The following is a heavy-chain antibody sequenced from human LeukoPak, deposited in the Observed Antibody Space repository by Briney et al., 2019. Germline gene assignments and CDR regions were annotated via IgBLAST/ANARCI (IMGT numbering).Heavy chain of an antibody. D-gene: IGHD3-22*01. V-gene: IGHV7-4-1*02. Sequence: ASVKVSCKASGYTFTNYAMNWVRQAPGQGLEWMGWINTNTGNPTYAQGFTGRFVFSLGTSVTTAYLQISSLKAEDTAVYYCARERNDCYGSSGCVGDSYMDVWGKGTTVTVSS. J-gene: IGHJ6*03. CDR3: ARERNDCYGSSGCVGDSYMDV. CDR1: GYTFTNYA. CDR2: INTNTGNP.